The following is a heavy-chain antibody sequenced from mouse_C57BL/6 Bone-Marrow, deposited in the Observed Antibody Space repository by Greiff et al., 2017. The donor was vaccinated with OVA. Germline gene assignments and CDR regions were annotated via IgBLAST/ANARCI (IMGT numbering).Heavy chain of an antibody. CDR2: IDPANGNT. Sequence: VQLQQSVAELVRPGASVKLSCTASGFNIKNTYMHWVKQRPEQGLEWIGRIDPANGNTKYAPKFQGKATITADTSSNTAYLQLSSLTSEDTAIYYCARSYYYGSSYHFWYAMDYWGQGTSVTVSS. CDR3: ARSYYYGSSYHFWYAMDY. CDR1: GFNIKNTY. D-gene: IGHD1-1*01. V-gene: IGHV14-3*01. J-gene: IGHJ4*01.